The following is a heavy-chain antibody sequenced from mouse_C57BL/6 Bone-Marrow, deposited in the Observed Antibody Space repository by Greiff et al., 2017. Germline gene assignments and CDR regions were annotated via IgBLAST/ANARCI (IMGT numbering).Heavy chain of an antibody. CDR2: ISYDGSN. D-gene: IGHD2-1*01. CDR1: GYSITSGYY. CDR3: ARGGNCYAMDY. V-gene: IGHV3-6*01. Sequence: EVQVVESGPGLVKPSQSLSLTCSVTGYSITSGYYWNWIRQFPGNKLEWMGYISYDGSNNYNPSLKNRISITRDTSKNQFFLKLNSVTTEDTATYYCARGGNCYAMDYWGQGTSVTVSS. J-gene: IGHJ4*01.